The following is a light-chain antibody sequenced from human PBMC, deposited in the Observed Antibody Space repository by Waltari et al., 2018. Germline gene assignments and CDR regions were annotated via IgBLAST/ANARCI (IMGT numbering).Light chain of an antibody. CDR1: QSISTW. CDR2: MAS. V-gene: IGKV1-5*03. J-gene: IGKJ1*01. Sequence: DIQMTQSPSTLSASVGDRVNITCRASQSISTWLAWYQQKPGKAPKLLIYMASTLESGVPSRFSGSGSGTEFTLTISSLQPDDFATYCCQQYNTYPWTFDQGTKVEIK. CDR3: QQYNTYPWT.